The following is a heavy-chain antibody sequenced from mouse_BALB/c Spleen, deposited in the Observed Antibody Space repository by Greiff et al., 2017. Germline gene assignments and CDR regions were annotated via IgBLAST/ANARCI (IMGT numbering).Heavy chain of an antibody. D-gene: IGHD1-1*01. CDR3: TRSDYYGSSHWYFDV. Sequence: EVQLQQSGTVLARPGASVKMSCKASGYTFTSYWMHWVKQRPGQGLEWIGAIYPGNSDTSYNQKFKGKAKLTAVTSTSTAYMELSSLTNEDSAVYYCTRSDYYGSSHWYFDVGGAGTTVTVSS. CDR1: GYTFTSYW. CDR2: IYPGNSDT. J-gene: IGHJ1*01. V-gene: IGHV1-5*01.